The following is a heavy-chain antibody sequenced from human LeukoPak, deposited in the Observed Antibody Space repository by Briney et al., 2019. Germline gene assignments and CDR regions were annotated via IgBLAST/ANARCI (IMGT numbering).Heavy chain of an antibody. CDR2: IYSGGST. CDR1: GFTVSSNY. CDR3: ARSSGYDFGIDY. J-gene: IGHJ4*02. V-gene: IGHV3-66*02. D-gene: IGHD5-12*01. Sequence: GGSLRLSCAASGFTVSSNYMSWVRQAPGKGLEWVSVIYSGGSTYCADSVKGRFTISRDNSKNTLYLQMNSLRAEDTAVYYCARSSGYDFGIDYWGQGTLVTVSS.